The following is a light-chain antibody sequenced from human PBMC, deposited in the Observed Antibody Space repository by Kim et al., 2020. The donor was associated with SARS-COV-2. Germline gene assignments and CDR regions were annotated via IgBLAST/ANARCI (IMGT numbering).Light chain of an antibody. V-gene: IGKV1-27*01. J-gene: IGKJ3*01. CDR1: QGVSNY. CDR2: AAS. CDR3: KKNNSAPFT. Sequence: ASVGDRVPITCQASQGVSNYLYCYQQKPGKVPQLLFYAASALQSGVPSRCSGSVYGADFSLTISKLRPEDIATYDSKKNNSAPFTFGPRTKV.